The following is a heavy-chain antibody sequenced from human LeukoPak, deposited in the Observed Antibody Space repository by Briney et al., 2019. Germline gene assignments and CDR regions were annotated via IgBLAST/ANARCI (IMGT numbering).Heavy chain of an antibody. V-gene: IGHV3-64*01. CDR3: ARRSTMTTSLDY. J-gene: IGHJ4*02. D-gene: IGHD4-11*01. Sequence: GGSLRLSCAASGFTFSRYAMHWVRHAPGKGLEYVSAISSNGGSTYYANSVKGRFTISRDNSKNTLYLQMGSLRAEDMAVYYCARRSTMTTSLDYWGQGTLVTGSS. CDR1: GFTFSRYA. CDR2: ISSNGGST.